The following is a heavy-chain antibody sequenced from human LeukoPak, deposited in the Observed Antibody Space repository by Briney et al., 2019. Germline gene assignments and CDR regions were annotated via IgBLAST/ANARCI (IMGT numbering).Heavy chain of an antibody. J-gene: IGHJ3*02. D-gene: IGHD2-2*01. CDR1: GYSFTSYW. Sequence: GESLKISCKGSGYSFTSYWIGWVRQMPGKGLEWMGIIYPGDSDTRYSPSFQGQVTISADKSISTAYLQWSSLKASETAMYYCARRYCSSTSCPDAFDIWGQGTKVNVSS. CDR3: ARRYCSSTSCPDAFDI. V-gene: IGHV5-51*01. CDR2: IYPGDSDT.